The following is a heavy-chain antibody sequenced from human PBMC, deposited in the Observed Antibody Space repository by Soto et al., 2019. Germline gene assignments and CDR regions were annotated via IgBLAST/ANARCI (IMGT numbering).Heavy chain of an antibody. J-gene: IGHJ5*02. Sequence: EVQLLESGGGLVQPGGSLRLSCAASGFTFSSYAMSWVRQAPGKGLEWVSAISGSGGSTYYADSVKGRFTISRDNSKNTLYLQMTSLRAEDTAVYYCAKGVTMIVVVGNWFDPWGQGTLVTVSS. D-gene: IGHD3-22*01. V-gene: IGHV3-23*01. CDR1: GFTFSSYA. CDR2: ISGSGGST. CDR3: AKGVTMIVVVGNWFDP.